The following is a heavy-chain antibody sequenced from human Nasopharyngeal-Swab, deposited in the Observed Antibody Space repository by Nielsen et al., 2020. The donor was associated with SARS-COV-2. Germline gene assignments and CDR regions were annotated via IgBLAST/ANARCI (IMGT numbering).Heavy chain of an antibody. CDR3: AKDSTMISY. V-gene: IGHV3-74*01. CDR1: GFTFSSSW. Sequence: GESLKISCAASGFTFSSSWMHWIRQDPGKGLVWVARMNSDGSTINYGDSVKGRFTISRDNSRNTLSLQMNSLRVEDTAVYYCAKDSTMISYWGQGTLVTVSS. CDR2: MNSDGSTI. J-gene: IGHJ4*02. D-gene: IGHD3-22*01.